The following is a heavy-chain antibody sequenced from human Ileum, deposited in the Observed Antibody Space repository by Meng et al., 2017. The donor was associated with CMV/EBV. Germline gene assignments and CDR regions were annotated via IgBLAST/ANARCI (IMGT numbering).Heavy chain of an antibody. Sequence: SLKISCAASGFSFSSYEMDWVRQAPGKGLEWVSYISSSGNTIYYADFVKGRFTISRDKARNSLYLQMNSLRAEDTAVYYCARDPSRKEWFDSWGQGTLVTVSS. CDR2: ISSSGNTI. CDR3: ARDPSRKEWFDS. J-gene: IGHJ5*01. D-gene: IGHD6-6*01. V-gene: IGHV3-48*03. CDR1: GFSFSSYE.